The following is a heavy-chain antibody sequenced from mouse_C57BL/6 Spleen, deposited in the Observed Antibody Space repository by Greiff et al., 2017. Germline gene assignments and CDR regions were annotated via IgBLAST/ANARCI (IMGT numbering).Heavy chain of an antibody. CDR3: ARWDTTVVATYDY. J-gene: IGHJ2*01. Sequence: QVQLQQPGAELVKPGASVKMSCKASGYTFTSYWITWVQQRPGQGLEWIGDIYTGSGSNNYNEKLKSKDTLTVEPASSTAYMQLSSLTSEDSAVYYCARWDTTVVATYDYWGQGTTLTVSS. CDR2: IYTGSGSN. V-gene: IGHV1-55*01. CDR1: GYTFTSYW. D-gene: IGHD1-1*01.